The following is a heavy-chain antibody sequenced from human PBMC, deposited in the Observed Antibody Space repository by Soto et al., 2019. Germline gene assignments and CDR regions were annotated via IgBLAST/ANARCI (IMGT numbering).Heavy chain of an antibody. CDR3: ARSLAHCSSTSCYSWGLFDY. CDR2: ISAYNGNT. CDR1: GYTFTSYG. V-gene: IGHV1-18*04. D-gene: IGHD2-2*02. Sequence: GASVKVSCKASGYTFTSYGISWVRQAPGQGLEWMGWISAYNGNTNYAQKLQGRVTMTTDTSTSTAYMELRSLRSDDTAVYYCARSLAHCSSTSCYSWGLFDYWGQGTLVTSPQ. J-gene: IGHJ4*02.